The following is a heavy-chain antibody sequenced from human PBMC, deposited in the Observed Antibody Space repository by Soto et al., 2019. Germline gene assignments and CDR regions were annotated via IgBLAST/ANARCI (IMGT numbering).Heavy chain of an antibody. V-gene: IGHV5-51*01. CDR1: GYSITRYW. D-gene: IGHD3-22*01. CDR3: ARHGPDYYDSSGQNDAFDI. J-gene: IGHJ3*02. CDR2: IYPGDSDT. Sequence: PGESLKISCKGSGYSITRYWIGWVRQMPGKGLEWMGIIYPGDSDTRYSPSFQGQVTISADKSISTAYLQWSSLKASDTAMYYCARHGPDYYDSSGQNDAFDIWGQGTMVTVSS.